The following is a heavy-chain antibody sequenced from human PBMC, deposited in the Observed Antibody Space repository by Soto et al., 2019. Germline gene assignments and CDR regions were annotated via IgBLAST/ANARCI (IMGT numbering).Heavy chain of an antibody. CDR1: GGSFSGYY. CDR3: ARDYIVGATGFDY. V-gene: IGHV4-34*01. Sequence: SXPQSLTCTVYGGSFSGYYWSWIRKPPGKGLEWIGEINHSGSTNYNPSLKSRVTISVDTSKNQFSLKLSSVTAADTAVYYCARDYIVGATGFDYWGQGTLVTVSS. J-gene: IGHJ4*02. CDR2: INHSGST. D-gene: IGHD1-26*01.